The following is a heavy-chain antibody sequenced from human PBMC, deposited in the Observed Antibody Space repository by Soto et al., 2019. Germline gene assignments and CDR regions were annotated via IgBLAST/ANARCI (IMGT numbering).Heavy chain of an antibody. CDR2: IYYRGNA. J-gene: IGHJ4*02. D-gene: IGHD3-16*01. CDR1: DDSINSDKYY. CDR3: VRLGGLATTSSYFDS. Sequence: SETLSLTCSVSDDSINSDKYYWGWIRQPPGKGLEWIGSIYYRGNAYYNPSLQTRVTISLDKSRSQFSLKLNSVTAADSAVYFFVRLGGLATTSSYFDSWGRGDLVPVSS. V-gene: IGHV4-39*01.